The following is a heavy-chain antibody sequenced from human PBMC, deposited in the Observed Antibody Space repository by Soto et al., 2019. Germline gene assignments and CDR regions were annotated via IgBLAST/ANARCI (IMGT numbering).Heavy chain of an antibody. Sequence: GGSLRLSCAASGFTFDDYTMHWVRQAPGKGLEWVSLISWDGGSTYYADSVKGRFTISRDNSKNSLYLQMNSLRTEDTALYYCAKDIQVGEPSNWFDPWGQGTLVTVSS. D-gene: IGHD1-26*01. V-gene: IGHV3-43*01. CDR3: AKDIQVGEPSNWFDP. J-gene: IGHJ5*02. CDR1: GFTFDDYT. CDR2: ISWDGGST.